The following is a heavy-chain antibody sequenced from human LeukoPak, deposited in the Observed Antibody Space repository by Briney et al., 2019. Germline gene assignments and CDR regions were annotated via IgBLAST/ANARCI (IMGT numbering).Heavy chain of an antibody. J-gene: IGHJ4*02. CDR1: GFTFSGYS. D-gene: IGHD3-22*01. CDR3: AREVSEGFDF. CDR2: FGTRSTTI. V-gene: IGHV3-21*01. Sequence: PGGSLRLSCTASGFTFSGYSMNWIRQAPGKGLEWVSSFGTRSTTIYHAGSVKGRFAISRDNAKNSLYLQMNSLRAEDTALYYCAREVSEGFDFWGQGTLVTVSS.